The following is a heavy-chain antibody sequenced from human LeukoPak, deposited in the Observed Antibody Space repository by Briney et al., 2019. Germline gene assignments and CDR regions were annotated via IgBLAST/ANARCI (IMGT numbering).Heavy chain of an antibody. CDR1: GFTFSNYA. Sequence: GSLRLSCAASGFTFSNYAMSWVRQAPEKGLEWVSAISDSGSATYYADSVRGRFIISRDNSQNTLHLQMNSLRAEDTAIYYCAKKIFQGWGFYFDYWGQGTLVTVSS. J-gene: IGHJ4*02. D-gene: IGHD2-21*01. CDR3: AKKIFQGWGFYFDY. CDR2: ISDSGSAT. V-gene: IGHV3-23*01.